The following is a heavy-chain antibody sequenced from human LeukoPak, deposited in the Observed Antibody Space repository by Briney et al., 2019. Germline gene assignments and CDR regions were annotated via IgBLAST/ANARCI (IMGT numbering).Heavy chain of an antibody. D-gene: IGHD2-2*01. CDR2: ISYDGSNN. V-gene: IGHV3-30*18. CDR1: GFTFSSNG. J-gene: IGHJ4*02. Sequence: GRSLRLSCAASGFTFSSNGTHWVRQAPGKGLEWVAVISYDGSNNYYADPVRGRFTISRDNSKNTLYLQMNSLRAEDTAVYYCAKDSSVVSSLNYFDYWGQGTMVTVSS. CDR3: AKDSSVVSSLNYFDY.